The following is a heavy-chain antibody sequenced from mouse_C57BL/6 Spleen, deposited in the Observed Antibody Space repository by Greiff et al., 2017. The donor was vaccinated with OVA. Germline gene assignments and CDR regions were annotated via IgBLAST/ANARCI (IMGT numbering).Heavy chain of an antibody. D-gene: IGHD1-1*01. CDR1: GYSITSGYY. Sequence: ESGPGLVKPSQSLSLTCSVTGYSITSGYYWNWIRQFPGNKLEWMGYISYDGSNNYNPSLNNRISITRDTSKNQFFLKLKSVTTEDTATYYCARGDSTTVVATDYYAMDYWGQGTSVTVSS. CDR2: ISYDGSN. CDR3: ARGDSTTVVATDYYAMDY. J-gene: IGHJ4*01. V-gene: IGHV3-6*01.